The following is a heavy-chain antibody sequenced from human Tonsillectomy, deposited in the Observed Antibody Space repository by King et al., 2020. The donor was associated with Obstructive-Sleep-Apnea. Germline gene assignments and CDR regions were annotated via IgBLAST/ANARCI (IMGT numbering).Heavy chain of an antibody. CDR3: ARLQDYYDCSGPTFDY. CDR1: GGSISSYY. Sequence: QLQESGPGLVKPSETLSLTCTVSGGSISSYYWSWIRQPPGKGLEWIGYIYYSGSTNYNPSLKSRVTISVDTSKNQFSLKLGSVTAADTAVYYCARLQDYYDCSGPTFDYWGQGTLVTVSS. CDR2: IYYSGST. D-gene: IGHD3-22*01. J-gene: IGHJ4*02. V-gene: IGHV4-59*01.